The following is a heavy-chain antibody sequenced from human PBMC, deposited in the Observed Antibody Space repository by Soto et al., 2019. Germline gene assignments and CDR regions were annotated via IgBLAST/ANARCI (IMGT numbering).Heavy chain of an antibody. D-gene: IGHD2-15*01. CDR3: ARGGLVGGTSYWYFDV. J-gene: IGHJ2*01. Sequence: QVQLVQSGAEVKKPGASVKVSCKASGYTFTSYGIRWVRQAPGQGLEWMGWISAYNGNTNYAQNLQGRVTMTTDTSTSTDYMELRSLGSDDTAVYYCARGGLVGGTSYWYFDVWGRGTLVTVSS. CDR1: GYTFTSYG. CDR2: ISAYNGNT. V-gene: IGHV1-18*01.